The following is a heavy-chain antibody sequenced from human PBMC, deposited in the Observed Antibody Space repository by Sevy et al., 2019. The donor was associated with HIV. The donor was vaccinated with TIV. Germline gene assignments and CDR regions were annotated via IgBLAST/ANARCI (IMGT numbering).Heavy chain of an antibody. V-gene: IGHV3-7*01. Sequence: GGSLRLSCAASGFTFSANWMNWVRLAPGKGLEWVANIKGDGSDKHYVDSVEGRFTISRDNAKNLLYLQMNSLRVEDTAIYYCAHETFGRFESWGQEPWSPSPQ. D-gene: IGHD3-16*01. CDR3: AHETFGRFES. J-gene: IGHJ4*02. CDR2: IKGDGSDK. CDR1: GFTFSANW.